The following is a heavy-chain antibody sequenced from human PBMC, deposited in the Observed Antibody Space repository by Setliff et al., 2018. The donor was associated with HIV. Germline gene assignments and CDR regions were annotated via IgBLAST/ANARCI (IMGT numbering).Heavy chain of an antibody. J-gene: IGHJ4*02. Sequence: SETLSLTCSVSGGSINANEYYWNWIRQSPGKGLEWIGHIYYGGQTDYNPSLKSRVTISVDTSKNQFSLKLSSVTAADTAFYYCAKPYYDISGYYFYYFDYWGQGTLVTVSS. D-gene: IGHD3-22*01. V-gene: IGHV4-59*08. CDR3: AKPYYDISGYYFYYFDY. CDR2: IYYGGQT. CDR1: GGSINANEYY.